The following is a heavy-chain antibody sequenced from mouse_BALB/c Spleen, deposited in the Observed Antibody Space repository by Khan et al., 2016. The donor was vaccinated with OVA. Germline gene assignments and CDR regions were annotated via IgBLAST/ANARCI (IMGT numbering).Heavy chain of an antibody. D-gene: IGHD2-3*01. CDR3: ARPAYDGYYDY. CDR1: GYTFTDYA. V-gene: IGHV1S137*01. J-gene: IGHJ2*01. Sequence: VQLQESGPELVRPGVSVKISCKGSGYTFTDYAMYWVKQSHAKSLEWIGLISTYSGNTNYNQNFKGKATMTVDKSSSTAYMELARLTSEESAIYYGARPAYDGYYDYWGQGTTLTVSS. CDR2: ISTYSGNT.